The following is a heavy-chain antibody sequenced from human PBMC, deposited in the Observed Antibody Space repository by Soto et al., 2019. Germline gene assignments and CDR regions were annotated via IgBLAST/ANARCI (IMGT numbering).Heavy chain of an antibody. J-gene: IGHJ4*02. CDR1: GGSISSSSYY. CDR2: IYYSGST. D-gene: IGHD3-10*01. V-gene: IGHV4-39*01. CDR3: VRHGDYYGSGSWTPVDY. Sequence: SETLSLTCTVSGGSISSSSYYWGWIRQPPGKGLEWIGSIYYSGSTYYNPSLKSRVTISVDTSKNQFSLKLSSVTAADTAVYYCVRHGDYYGSGSWTPVDYWGQGTLVTVSS.